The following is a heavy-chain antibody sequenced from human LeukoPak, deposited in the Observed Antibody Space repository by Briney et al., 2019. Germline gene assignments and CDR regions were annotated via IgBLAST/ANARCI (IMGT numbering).Heavy chain of an antibody. Sequence: SETLSLTCAVYSGSISGYYWGWIRQSPGKGLEWIGQIYRSGPTQYNPSLKSRVTISVDTSKNQFSLRLTSVTAADTAIYYCARGRLKDFWTSLAYYFDYWGQGTLVTVSA. V-gene: IGHV4-34*01. CDR1: SGSISGYY. J-gene: IGHJ4*02. CDR3: ARGRLKDFWTSLAYYFDY. D-gene: IGHD3/OR15-3a*01. CDR2: IYRSGPT.